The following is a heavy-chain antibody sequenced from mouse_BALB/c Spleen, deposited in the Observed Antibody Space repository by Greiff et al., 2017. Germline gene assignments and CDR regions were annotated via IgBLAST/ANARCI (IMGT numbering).Heavy chain of an antibody. CDR2: SRNKANDYTT. V-gene: IGHV7-1*02. D-gene: IGHD3-1*01. CDR1: GFTFSDFY. Sequence: EVKLMESGGGLVQPGGSLRLSCAPSGFTFSDFYMEWVRQPPGKRLEWIAASRNKANDYTTEYSASVKGRFIVSRDTSQSILYLQMNALRAEDNAIYYCAREGYAYYAMDYWGQGTSVTVSS. J-gene: IGHJ4*01. CDR3: AREGYAYYAMDY.